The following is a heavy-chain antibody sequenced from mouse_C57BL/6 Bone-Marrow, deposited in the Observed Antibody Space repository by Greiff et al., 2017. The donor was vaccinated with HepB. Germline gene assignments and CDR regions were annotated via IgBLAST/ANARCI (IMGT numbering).Heavy chain of an antibody. CDR3: ARPGYVAWFAY. V-gene: IGHV5-6*01. CDR1: GFTFSSYG. D-gene: IGHD3-1*01. CDR2: ISSGGSYT. J-gene: IGHJ3*01. Sequence: EVQLQESGGDLVKPGGSLKLSCAASGFTFSSYGMSWVRQTPDKRLEWVATISSGGSYTYYPDSVKGRFTISRDNAKNTLYLQMSSLKSEDTAMYYCARPGYVAWFAYWGQGTRVTVSA.